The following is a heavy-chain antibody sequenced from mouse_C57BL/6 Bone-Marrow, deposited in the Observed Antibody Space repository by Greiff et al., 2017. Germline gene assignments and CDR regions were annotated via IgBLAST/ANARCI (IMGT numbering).Heavy chain of an antibody. J-gene: IGHJ1*03. Sequence: EVKLVESGGGLVQPGESLKLSCESNEYEFPSHDMSWVRKTPEKRLELVAAINSDGGSTYYPDTMERRFIISRDNTKKTLYLQMSSLGSEDTALYNGADRKVPGYLEVGAQGPRSPSPQ. D-gene: IGHD3-2*01. CDR2: INSDGGST. CDR1: EYEFPSHD. CDR3: ADRKVPGYLEV. V-gene: IGHV5-2*01.